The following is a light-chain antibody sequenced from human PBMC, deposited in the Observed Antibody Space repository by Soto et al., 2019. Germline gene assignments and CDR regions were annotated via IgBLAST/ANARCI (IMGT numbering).Light chain of an antibody. J-gene: IGKJ2*01. Sequence: IVLTQSPGTLSLPPGERATLSCRASQSVDSNYLAWYQQRPGQAPRLLIHGASSRATGIPDRFSGSGSGTDFTLTISRLEPEDFAVYYCHHYGFVWYTFGQGTNLEIK. CDR1: QSVDSNY. V-gene: IGKV3-20*01. CDR2: GAS. CDR3: HHYGFVWYT.